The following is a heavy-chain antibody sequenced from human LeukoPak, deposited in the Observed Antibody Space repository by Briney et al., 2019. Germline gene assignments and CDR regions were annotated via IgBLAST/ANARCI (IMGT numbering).Heavy chain of an antibody. CDR2: IYHSGST. CDR1: GYSISSGYY. D-gene: IGHD3-22*01. Sequence: SETLSLTCTVSGYSISSGYYWGWIRQPPGKGREWIGRIYHSGSTYYNPSLKSRVTISVDTSKNQFSLKLSSVTAADTAVYYCARGYYDSSGYFLHAFDIWGQGTMVTVSS. V-gene: IGHV4-38-2*02. CDR3: ARGYYDSSGYFLHAFDI. J-gene: IGHJ3*02.